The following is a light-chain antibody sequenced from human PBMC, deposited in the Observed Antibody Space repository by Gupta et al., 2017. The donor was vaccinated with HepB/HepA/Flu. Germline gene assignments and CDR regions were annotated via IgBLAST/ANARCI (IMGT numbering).Light chain of an antibody. CDR3: QQYYKVPLT. CDR1: QDISRF. J-gene: IGKJ4*01. V-gene: IGKV1-33*01. CDR2: EAS. Sequence: DIQMTQSPSSLSASVGDRVTITFQASQDISRFLNWYQQKPGKAPNLLIYEASTLEIGVPSRFSGSGSETDFTFTISSLQPEDFATYYCQQYYKVPLTFGGGTKVEIK.